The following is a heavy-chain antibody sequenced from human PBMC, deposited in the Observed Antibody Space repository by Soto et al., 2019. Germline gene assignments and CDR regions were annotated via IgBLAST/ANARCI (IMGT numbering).Heavy chain of an antibody. Sequence: QVQLQESGPGLVKPSGTLSLTCAVSDGSISSSNWWSWVRQPPGKGLEWIGEIYHSGSTNYNPSLKSRVTISVDKSKNQFSLKLSSVTAADTAVYYCASVVVPAAIGPNWFDPWGQGTLVTVSS. D-gene: IGHD2-2*01. CDR1: DGSISSSNW. V-gene: IGHV4-4*02. CDR2: IYHSGST. J-gene: IGHJ5*02. CDR3: ASVVVPAAIGPNWFDP.